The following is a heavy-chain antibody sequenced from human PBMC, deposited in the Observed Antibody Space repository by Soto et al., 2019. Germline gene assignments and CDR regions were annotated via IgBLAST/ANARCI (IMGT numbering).Heavy chain of an antibody. CDR1: GFTFSSYA. D-gene: IGHD6-19*01. CDR3: AKLPYSSGWYESVFDY. Sequence: GGSLRLSCAASGFTFSSYAMSWVRQAPGKGLEWVSAISGSGGSTYYADSVKGRFTISRDNSKNTLYLQMNSLRAEDTAVYYCAKLPYSSGWYESVFDYWGQGTLVTVSA. J-gene: IGHJ4*02. V-gene: IGHV3-23*01. CDR2: ISGSGGST.